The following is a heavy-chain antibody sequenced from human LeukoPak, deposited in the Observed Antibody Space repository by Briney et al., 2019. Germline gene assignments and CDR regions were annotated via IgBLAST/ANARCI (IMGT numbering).Heavy chain of an antibody. CDR1: GFTFSSN. CDR3: AKEYDRVHDAFDI. J-gene: IGHJ3*02. V-gene: IGHV3-30*18. CDR2: ISYDGSKK. Sequence: PGRSLRLSCVVSGFTFSSNHWVRQAPGKGLEWVAVISYDGSKKYYADSVKGRFTISRDSSKNTLSLQMNSLRAEDTAVYYCAKEYDRVHDAFDIWGQGKMVTVSS. D-gene: IGHD3-9*01.